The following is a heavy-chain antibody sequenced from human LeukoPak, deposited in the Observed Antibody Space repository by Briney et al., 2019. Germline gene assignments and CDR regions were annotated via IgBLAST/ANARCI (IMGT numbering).Heavy chain of an antibody. J-gene: IGHJ6*04. Sequence: GGSLRLSCAASGFTFSSYCMHWVRQAPGKGLEWVAVISYDGSNKYYVDSVKGRFTISRDNSKNTLYLQMNSLRAEDTAVYYCAKDGEDSVVVPAAKGDYYYGMDVWGKGTTVTV. V-gene: IGHV3-30*18. D-gene: IGHD2-2*01. CDR1: GFTFSSYC. CDR3: AKDGEDSVVVPAAKGDYYYGMDV. CDR2: ISYDGSNK.